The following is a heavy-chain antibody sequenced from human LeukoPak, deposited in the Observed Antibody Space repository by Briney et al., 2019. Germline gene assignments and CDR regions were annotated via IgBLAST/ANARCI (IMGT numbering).Heavy chain of an antibody. V-gene: IGHV3-74*01. CDR3: ARDRRGSYYGAFDI. D-gene: IGHD1-26*01. CDR2: INSDGSST. Sequence: GGSLRLSCAASGFTFSSYWMHWVRQAPGKGLVWVSRINSDGSSTSYADSVRGRFTISRDNAKNTLYLQMNSLRAEDTAVYYCARDRRGSYYGAFDIWGQATMVTVSS. CDR1: GFTFSSYW. J-gene: IGHJ3*02.